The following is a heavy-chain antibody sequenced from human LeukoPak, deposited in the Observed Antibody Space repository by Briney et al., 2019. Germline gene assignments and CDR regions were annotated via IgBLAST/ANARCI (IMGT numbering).Heavy chain of an antibody. J-gene: IGHJ5*02. CDR2: INLSGGST. V-gene: IGHV1-46*01. CDR3: ARGGTGSGYPLDNWFDP. Sequence: ASVKVSCKASGYTFTSYYMHWVRQAPGQGLEWMGIINLSGGSTSYAQKFQGRVTMTRDTSTSTVYMELSSLRSEDTAVYYCARGGTGSGYPLDNWFDPWGQGTLVTVSS. CDR1: GYTFTSYY. D-gene: IGHD6-25*01.